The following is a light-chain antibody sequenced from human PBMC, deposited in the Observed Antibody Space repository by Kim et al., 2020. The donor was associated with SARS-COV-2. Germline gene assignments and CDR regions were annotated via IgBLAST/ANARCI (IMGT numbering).Light chain of an antibody. V-gene: IGLV1-40*01. Sequence: QSVLTQPPSVSGAPGQRVTISCTGSSSNIGAGYVVHWYQQLPGTAPKLLIYGNINRPSGVPDRFSGSKSGTSASLAIPGLQAEDEADYYCQSYDSSLSGYVFGTGTKVTVL. J-gene: IGLJ1*01. CDR2: GNI. CDR3: QSYDSSLSGYV. CDR1: SSNIGAGYV.